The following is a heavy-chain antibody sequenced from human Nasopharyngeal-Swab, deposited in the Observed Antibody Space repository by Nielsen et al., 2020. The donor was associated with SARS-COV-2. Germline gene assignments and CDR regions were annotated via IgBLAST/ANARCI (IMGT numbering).Heavy chain of an antibody. D-gene: IGHD3-3*01. Sequence: SETLSLTCTVSGDSINSHFWSWIRQPPGKGLEWIGEINHSGSTNYNPSLKSRVTISVDTSKNQFSLKLTSVTAADTAVYYCARGPHRRITIFGVVIESYYYGMDVWGQGTTVTVSS. CDR2: INHSGST. V-gene: IGHV4-34*01. CDR1: GDSINSHF. J-gene: IGHJ6*02. CDR3: ARGPHRRITIFGVVIESYYYGMDV.